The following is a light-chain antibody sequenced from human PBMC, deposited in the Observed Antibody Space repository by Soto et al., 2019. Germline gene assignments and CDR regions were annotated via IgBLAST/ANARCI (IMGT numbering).Light chain of an antibody. CDR3: QHRSHWIT. CDR1: QSVTTN. Sequence: EVVMTQSPATLSVSPGERVTFSCRASQSVTTNLAWYQHKPGQSPRLLISDASTGASGIPPRFSGSGSGTEFTLTIDRLQSADFAVYYCQHRSHWITFGQGTRLEIK. V-gene: IGKV3-15*01. CDR2: DAS. J-gene: IGKJ5*01.